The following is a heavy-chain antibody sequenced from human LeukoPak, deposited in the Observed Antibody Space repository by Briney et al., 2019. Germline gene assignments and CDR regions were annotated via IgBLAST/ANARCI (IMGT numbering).Heavy chain of an antibody. CDR2: IKSDGST. D-gene: IGHD3-22*01. CDR1: GFTFSSFW. J-gene: IGHJ1*01. CDR3: ARAPCEIGGYYPEYFRH. Sequence: PGGSLRLSCAASGFTFSSFWMHWVRQAPGKGLVWVSRIKSDGSTNYADSVKGRFTISRDNAKNTVSLQMNSLRVEDTGVYYCARAPCEIGGYYPEYFRHWGQGTLVTVSS. V-gene: IGHV3-74*01.